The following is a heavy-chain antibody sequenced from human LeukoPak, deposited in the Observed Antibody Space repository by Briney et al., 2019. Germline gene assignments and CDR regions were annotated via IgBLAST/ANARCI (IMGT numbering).Heavy chain of an antibody. V-gene: IGHV1-2*02. CDR1: GYTFTGYY. CDR3: ARDSGAADVRFDP. J-gene: IGHJ5*02. Sequence: ASVKVSCKASGYTFTGYYMHWVRQAPGQGLEWMGWINPNSGGTNYAQKFQGRVTMTRDTSISTAYMELSRLRSDDTAVYYCARDSGAADVRFDPWGQGTLVTVSS. D-gene: IGHD6-13*01. CDR2: INPNSGGT.